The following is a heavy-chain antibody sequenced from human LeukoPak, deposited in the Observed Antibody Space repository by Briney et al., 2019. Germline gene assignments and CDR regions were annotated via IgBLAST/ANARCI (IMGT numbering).Heavy chain of an antibody. D-gene: IGHD4-17*01. J-gene: IGHJ4*02. CDR3: GLGASTYYFDY. CDR1: GFTFSSYA. Sequence: GGSLRLSCAASGFTFSSYAMSWVRQAPGKGLEWVSAITGSGGSTYYADSVKGRFTISRDNSKNTLYLQMNSLRADDTAVYYRGLGASTYYFDYWGQGTLVTVSS. CDR2: ITGSGGST. V-gene: IGHV3-23*01.